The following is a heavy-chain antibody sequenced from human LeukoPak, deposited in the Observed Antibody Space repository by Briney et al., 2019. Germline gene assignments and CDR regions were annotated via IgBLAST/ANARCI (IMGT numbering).Heavy chain of an antibody. CDR3: ARDLVGVAAAVDY. J-gene: IGHJ4*02. D-gene: IGHD6-13*01. CDR2: ISGSGTI. CDR1: GGSISSGSYY. V-gene: IGHV4-61*02. Sequence: SETLSLTCAVSGGSISSGSYYWSWIRQPAGKGLEWIGRISGSGTITYNPALQSRLSISIDTSKNQFSLKLMSVTAADTAVYYCARDLVGVAAAVDYWGQGTLVTVSS.